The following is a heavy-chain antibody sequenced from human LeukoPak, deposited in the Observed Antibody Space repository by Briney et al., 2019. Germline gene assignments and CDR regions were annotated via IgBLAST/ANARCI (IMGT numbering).Heavy chain of an antibody. Sequence: ASVKVSCKASGYTFTGYYMHWVRQAPGQGLEWMGRINPNNGATNYAQKLQGRVTITGDTSISTAYMELSSLRSDDTAVYYCTRESGSYHGNDYWGPGNPGHRLL. D-gene: IGHD1-26*01. CDR2: INPNNGAT. CDR1: GYTFTGYY. J-gene: IGHJ4*02. V-gene: IGHV1-2*06. CDR3: TRESGSYHGNDY.